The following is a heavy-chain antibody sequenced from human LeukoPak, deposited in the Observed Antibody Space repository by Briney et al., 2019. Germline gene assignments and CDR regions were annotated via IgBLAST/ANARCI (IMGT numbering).Heavy chain of an antibody. CDR1: GGSISGYY. Sequence: PSETLSLTCAVSGGSISGYYWSWIRQPPGKGLEWIGYIYDSGSTNYNPSLKSRVTISVDTSKNQFSLKLNSVTAADTAVYYCARVGGTNFCYYGLDVWGQGTTVTVSS. CDR3: ARVGGTNFCYYGLDV. V-gene: IGHV4-59*01. D-gene: IGHD3-3*01. CDR2: IYDSGST. J-gene: IGHJ6*02.